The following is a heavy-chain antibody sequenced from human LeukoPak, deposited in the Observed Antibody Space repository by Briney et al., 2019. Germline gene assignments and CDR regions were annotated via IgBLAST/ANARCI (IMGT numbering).Heavy chain of an antibody. CDR1: GYTLTELS. D-gene: IGHD3-3*01. V-gene: IGHV1-24*01. J-gene: IGHJ4*02. Sequence: GASVKVSCKVSGYTLTELSMHWVRQAPGKGLEWMGGFDPEDGETIYAQKFQGRVTMTEDTSTDTAYMELSSLRSEDTAVYYCATAVLYPDYYDFWSVPDYWGQGTLVTVSS. CDR3: ATAVLYPDYYDFWSVPDY. CDR2: FDPEDGET.